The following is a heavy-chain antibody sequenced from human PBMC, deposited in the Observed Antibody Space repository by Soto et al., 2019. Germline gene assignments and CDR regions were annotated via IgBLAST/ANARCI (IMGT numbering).Heavy chain of an antibody. Sequence: ASVKVSCKASGGTFSSYTISWVRQAPGQGLEWMGRIIPILGIANYAQKFQGRVTITADKSTSTAYMELSSLRSEDTAVYYCARVMPHVLRYFDWHRTGGWFDPWGQGTLVTVSS. V-gene: IGHV1-69*02. J-gene: IGHJ5*02. D-gene: IGHD3-9*01. CDR1: GGTFSSYT. CDR3: ARVMPHVLRYFDWHRTGGWFDP. CDR2: IIPILGIA.